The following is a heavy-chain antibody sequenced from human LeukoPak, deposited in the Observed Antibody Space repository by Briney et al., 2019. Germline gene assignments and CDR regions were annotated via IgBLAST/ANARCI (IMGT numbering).Heavy chain of an antibody. D-gene: IGHD2-2*01. Sequence: SETLSLTCTVSGGSISSSSYYWGWIRQPPGKGLEWIGSIYYSGSTCYNPSLKSRVTISVDTSKNQFSLKLSSVTAADTAVYYCARYTSYDGMDVWGQGTTVTVSS. J-gene: IGHJ6*02. CDR2: IYYSGST. V-gene: IGHV4-39*01. CDR1: GGSISSSSYY. CDR3: ARYTSYDGMDV.